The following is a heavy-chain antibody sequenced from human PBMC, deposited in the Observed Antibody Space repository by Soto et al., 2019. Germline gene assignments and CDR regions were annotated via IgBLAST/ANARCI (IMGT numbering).Heavy chain of an antibody. CDR2: INTDGSII. CDR3: ARNPDGLHY. Sequence: GSLRLSCAASGLIFSNYKMHWVRQAPGKGLVWVSRINTDGSIIDYADSVKGRFTVSRDNAKNTLYLQMNSLRADDTAVYYCARNPDGLHYWGQGTLVTVSS. CDR1: GLIFSNYK. J-gene: IGHJ4*02. V-gene: IGHV3-74*01.